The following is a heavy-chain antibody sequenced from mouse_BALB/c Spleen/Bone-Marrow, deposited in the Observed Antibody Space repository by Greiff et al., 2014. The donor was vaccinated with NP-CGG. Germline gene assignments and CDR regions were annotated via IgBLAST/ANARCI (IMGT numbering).Heavy chain of an antibody. CDR1: GYTFTDYN. CDR3: ARGANWDYFDY. J-gene: IGHJ2*01. V-gene: IGHV1-18*01. CDR2: INPNNGGT. D-gene: IGHD4-1*01. Sequence: DVQLQQSGPELVKPGASVKIPCKASGYTFTDYNMDWAKQSHGKSLEWIGDINPNNGGTIYNQKFKGKATLTVDKSSSTAYMELRSLTSEDTAVYYCARGANWDYFDYWGQGTTLTVSS.